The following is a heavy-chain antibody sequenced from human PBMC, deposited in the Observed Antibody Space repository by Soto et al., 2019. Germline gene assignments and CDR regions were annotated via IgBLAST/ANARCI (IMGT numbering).Heavy chain of an antibody. D-gene: IGHD6-19*01. V-gene: IGHV3-23*01. Sequence: GGSLRLSCVVSGLTFSSYAMTWVRQAPGKGLEWVSGISGSGASTYYADSVKGRFTISRDNAKNSLYLQMNSLRAEDTAVYYCARDNGIIGDTRHLYSSGWYYYMDVWGKGTTVTVSS. CDR2: ISGSGAST. CDR1: GLTFSSYA. J-gene: IGHJ6*03. CDR3: ARDNGIIGDTRHLYSSGWYYYMDV.